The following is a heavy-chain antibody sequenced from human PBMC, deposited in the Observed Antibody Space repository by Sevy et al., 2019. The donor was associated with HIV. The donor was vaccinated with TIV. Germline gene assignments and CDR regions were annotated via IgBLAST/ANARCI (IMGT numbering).Heavy chain of an antibody. Sequence: GGSLRLSCAASGFTFNSHSMNWVRQPPGKGLEWVSSINSRSSYIYYRDSVKGRFTISRDNAKNSLYLQMNSLRAEDTAVYYCARAQQVTMLVVIGGLYFDFWGQGTLVTVSS. CDR1: GFTFNSHS. V-gene: IGHV3-21*01. CDR2: INSRSSYI. J-gene: IGHJ4*02. CDR3: ARAQQVTMLVVIGGLYFDF. D-gene: IGHD3-22*01.